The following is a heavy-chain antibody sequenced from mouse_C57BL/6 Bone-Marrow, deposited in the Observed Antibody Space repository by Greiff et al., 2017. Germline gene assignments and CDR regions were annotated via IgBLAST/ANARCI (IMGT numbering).Heavy chain of an antibody. CDR1: GYTFTSYW. Sequence: VQLQQPGAELVRPGSSVKLSCKASGYTFTSYWMDWVKQRPGQGLEWIGNIYPSDSETHYNQKFKDKATLTVDKSSSTAYMQLSSLTSEDSAVYYCARKLGSRYVWYFDVWGTGTTVTVSS. V-gene: IGHV1-61*01. CDR2: IYPSDSET. CDR3: ARKLGSRYVWYFDV. J-gene: IGHJ1*03. D-gene: IGHD1-1*01.